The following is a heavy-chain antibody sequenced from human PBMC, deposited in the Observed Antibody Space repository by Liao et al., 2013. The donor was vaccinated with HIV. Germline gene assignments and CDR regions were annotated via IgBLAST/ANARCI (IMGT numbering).Heavy chain of an antibody. J-gene: IGHJ4*02. D-gene: IGHD6-13*01. CDR3: ACLPRGQLINAYFHY. CDR2: VYTSGST. CDR1: GGSISSGSYY. Sequence: QVQLQESGPGLVKPSQTLSLTCAVSGGSISSGSYYWSWIRQPAGKGLEWIGRVYTSGSTDYNPSLKSRVTISVDTSQNQFSLKLRSVTAADTAVYYCACLPRGQLINAYFHYWGQGALVTVAS. V-gene: IGHV4-61*02.